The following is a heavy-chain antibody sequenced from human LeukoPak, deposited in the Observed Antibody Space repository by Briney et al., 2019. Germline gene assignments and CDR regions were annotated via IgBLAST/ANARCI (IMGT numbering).Heavy chain of an antibody. D-gene: IGHD2-2*02. V-gene: IGHV3-7*01. CDR3: ARDSIYYCSSTSCYTSGWVDYYGMNV. CDR2: IKQDGSEI. J-gene: IGHJ6*02. Sequence: GGSLRLSCAASGFTFSSYWMSWVRQAPGKGLEWVASIKQDGSEIYYVDSVKGRFTISRDNAKNSLYLQMNSLRAEDTAVYYCARDSIYYCSSTSCYTSGWVDYYGMNVWGQGTTVTVSS. CDR1: GFTFSSYW.